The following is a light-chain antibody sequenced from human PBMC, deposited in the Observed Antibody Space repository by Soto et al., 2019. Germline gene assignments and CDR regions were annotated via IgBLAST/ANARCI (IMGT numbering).Light chain of an antibody. CDR1: QSLSSSY. V-gene: IGKV3-20*01. J-gene: IGKJ1*01. CDR3: QQHGSSPPSWT. CDR2: DTS. Sequence: ETVLTQSPGTLSLSPGERATLFCRASQSLSSSYLAWYQQRPGQAPRLLIYDTSSRATGITDRFSGSGSGTDFTLTISRLEPEDFAVYYCQQHGSSPPSWTFGQGTKVEIK.